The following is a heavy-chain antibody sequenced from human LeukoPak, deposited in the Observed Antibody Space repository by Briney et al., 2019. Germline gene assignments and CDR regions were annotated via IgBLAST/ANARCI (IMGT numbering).Heavy chain of an antibody. Sequence: SETLSLTCTVSGGSISSSSYYWGWIRQPPGKGLEWIGSIYYSGSTYYNPSLKSRVTISVDTSKNQFSLKLSSVTAADTAVYYCARVRSGRTSYFDYWGQGTLVTVSS. J-gene: IGHJ4*02. CDR2: IYYSGST. V-gene: IGHV4-39*07. CDR3: ARVRSGRTSYFDY. D-gene: IGHD3-10*01. CDR1: GGSISSSSYY.